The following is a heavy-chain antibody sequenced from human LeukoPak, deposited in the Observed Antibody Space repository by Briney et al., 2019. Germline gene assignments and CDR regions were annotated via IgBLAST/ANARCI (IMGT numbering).Heavy chain of an antibody. CDR2: ISSSSSYI. Sequence: PGGSLRLSCAAPGFTFSSFTMNWVRQAPGKGLEWVSSISSSSSYIYYADSVKGRFTISRDNSKNTLYLQMNSLRAEGTAVYYCAKVYSGWSGDGAFDIWGQGTMVTVSS. D-gene: IGHD6-19*01. V-gene: IGHV3-21*01. CDR1: GFTFSSFT. CDR3: AKVYSGWSGDGAFDI. J-gene: IGHJ3*02.